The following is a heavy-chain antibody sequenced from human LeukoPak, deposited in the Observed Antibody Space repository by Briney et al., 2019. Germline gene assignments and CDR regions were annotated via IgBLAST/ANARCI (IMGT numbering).Heavy chain of an antibody. Sequence: SQTLSLTCAISGDSVSSNSAAWNWIRQSPSRGLEWLGRTYYRSKWYNDYAVSVKSRITINPDTSKNQFSLQLNSVTPEDTAAYYCARVGDGYCSGGSCFDNWFDPWGQGTLVTVSS. CDR1: GDSVSSNSAA. CDR2: TYYRSKWYN. CDR3: ARVGDGYCSGGSCFDNWFDP. J-gene: IGHJ5*02. V-gene: IGHV6-1*01. D-gene: IGHD2-15*01.